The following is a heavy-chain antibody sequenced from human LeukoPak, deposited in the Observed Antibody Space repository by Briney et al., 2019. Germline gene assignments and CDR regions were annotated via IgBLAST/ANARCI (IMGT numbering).Heavy chain of an antibody. CDR2: IYYSGST. CDR1: GDSISSISYY. D-gene: IGHD2-15*01. J-gene: IGHJ4*02. Sequence: PSETLSLTCTVSGDSISSISYYWGWIRQPPGKGLEWIGTIYYSGSTYNNPSLKSRVTLSVDTSKSQFSLKLSSVTAADTAVYYCARRSGGKPFDYWGQGTLVTVSS. V-gene: IGHV4-39*01. CDR3: ARRSGGKPFDY.